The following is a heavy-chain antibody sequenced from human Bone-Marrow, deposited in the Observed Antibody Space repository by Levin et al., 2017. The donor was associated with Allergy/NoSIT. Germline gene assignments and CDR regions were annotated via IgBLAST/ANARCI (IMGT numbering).Heavy chain of an antibody. CDR1: GGFVSSSSFH. J-gene: IGHJ2*01. V-gene: IGHV4-39*07. Sequence: SETLSLTCSVSGGFVSSSSFHWAWVRQPPGKGLEWVGTVFQGGDTYYNASLRSRATISVASSDDKFSLMLTSVTAADTAVYYCARDQGSNWYFDLWGRGTLVTVSA. CDR3: ARDQGSNWYFDL. CDR2: VFQGGDT.